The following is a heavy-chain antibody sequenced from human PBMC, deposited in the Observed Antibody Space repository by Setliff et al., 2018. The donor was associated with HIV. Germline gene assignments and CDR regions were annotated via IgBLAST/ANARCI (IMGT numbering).Heavy chain of an antibody. D-gene: IGHD5-12*01. CDR1: GGSIRSFF. CDR2: IYTSGST. CDR3: ALDPGYRRDY. Sequence: SETLSLTCTVSGGSIRSFFWSWIRQPPGKGLEWIGHIYTSGSTNYNPSLKSRVTMSVDTSKNQFSLNLSSVTAADTAVYYCALDPGYRRDYWGQGTLVTVSS. V-gene: IGHV4-4*08. J-gene: IGHJ4*02.